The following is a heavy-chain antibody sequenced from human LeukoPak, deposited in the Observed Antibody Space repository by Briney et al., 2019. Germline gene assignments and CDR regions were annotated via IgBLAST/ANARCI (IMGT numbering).Heavy chain of an antibody. CDR2: INPNSGGT. D-gene: IGHD3-22*01. Sequence: ASVKVSCKASGYTFTGYYMHWVRQAPGQGLEWMGWINPNSGGTNYAQKFQGRVTMTRDTSISTAYMELSRLRSDDTAVYYCARPSKAYYYDNSGYYDYWGQGTLVTVSS. CDR1: GYTFTGYY. J-gene: IGHJ4*02. CDR3: ARPSKAYYYDNSGYYDY. V-gene: IGHV1-2*02.